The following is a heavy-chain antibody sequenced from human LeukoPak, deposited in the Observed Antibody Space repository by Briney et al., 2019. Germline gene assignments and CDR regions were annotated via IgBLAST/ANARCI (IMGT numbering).Heavy chain of an antibody. Sequence: PGGSLRLSCSASGFTFSNYAMSWVRQAPGKGLEWVSAINDGVGRAFYADAVRGRFTISRDNSKNTLYLQMNSLRAEDTAVYYCARDKVVAASKHSYRSPIDPWGQGTLVTVSS. J-gene: IGHJ5*02. D-gene: IGHD2-15*01. CDR3: ARDKVVAASKHSYRSPIDP. CDR1: GFTFSNYA. V-gene: IGHV3-23*01. CDR2: INDGVGRA.